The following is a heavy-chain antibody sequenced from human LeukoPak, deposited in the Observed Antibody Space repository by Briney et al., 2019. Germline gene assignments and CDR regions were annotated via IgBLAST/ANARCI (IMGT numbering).Heavy chain of an antibody. CDR1: GYSFASYW. Sequence: GESLKISCKGSGYSFASYWIGWARQMPGKGLEWMAIIFRGNSDTIYSPSSQGQVTISADKSISTAYLQWRGLKASDTAMYYCVRHNNYALDYWGQGTLVTVSS. CDR2: IFRGNSDT. V-gene: IGHV5-51*01. CDR3: VRHNNYALDY. D-gene: IGHD5-18*01. J-gene: IGHJ4*02.